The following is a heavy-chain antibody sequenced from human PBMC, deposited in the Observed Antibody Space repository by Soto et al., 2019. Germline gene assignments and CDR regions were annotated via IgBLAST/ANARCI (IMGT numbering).Heavy chain of an antibody. CDR3: TTGPYLLHDYGDYWGDY. CDR1: GFTFSNAW. D-gene: IGHD4-17*01. Sequence: EVQLVESGGGLVQPGGSLRLSCAASGFTFSNAWMSWVRQAPGKGLEWVGRIKSKTDGGTTDYAAPVKGRFTISKDDSKNTLYLQMNSLNTEYRTVYYCTTGPYLLHDYGDYWGDYWGQGTLVTFAA. J-gene: IGHJ4*02. CDR2: IKSKTDGGTT. V-gene: IGHV3-15*01.